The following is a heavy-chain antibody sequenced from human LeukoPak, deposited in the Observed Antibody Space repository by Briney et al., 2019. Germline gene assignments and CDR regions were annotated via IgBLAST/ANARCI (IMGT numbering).Heavy chain of an antibody. J-gene: IGHJ5*02. Sequence: GGSLRLSCAASGFTFSGSAIHWVRQSSGKGLEWVGHIDKKDNFYATTSAASVTGRFTISRDDSKNTAYLRMNSLKTEDTALYYCTRDSGTYNWLDPWGQGTLVTVSS. D-gene: IGHD1-26*01. V-gene: IGHV3-73*01. CDR2: IDKKDNFYAT. CDR3: TRDSGTYNWLDP. CDR1: GFTFSGSA.